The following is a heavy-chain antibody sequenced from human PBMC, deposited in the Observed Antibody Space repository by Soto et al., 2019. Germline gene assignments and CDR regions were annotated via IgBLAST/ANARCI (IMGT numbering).Heavy chain of an antibody. J-gene: IGHJ6*02. CDR2: IMPVFATP. V-gene: IGHV1-69*12. D-gene: IGHD3-3*02. Sequence: QVQLVQSGAEVKKPGSSVKVSCKASGGTFSTSAISWMRQAPGQGLEWVGGIMPVFATPDYAQNFQGRVTITADESTTTAYLELTSLRTDDTAVYYCARDKDRQQLGGNYYYILDVWGQGTAITVSS. CDR1: GGTFSTSA. CDR3: ARDKDRQQLGGNYYYILDV.